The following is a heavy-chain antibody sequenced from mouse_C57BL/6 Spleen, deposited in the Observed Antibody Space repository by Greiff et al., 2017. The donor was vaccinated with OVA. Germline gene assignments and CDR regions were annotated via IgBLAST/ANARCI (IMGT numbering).Heavy chain of an antibody. V-gene: IGHV3-6*01. CDR2: IRYDGSN. CDR3: ARDYDYDRDYAMDY. J-gene: IGHJ4*01. Sequence: EVKLQESGPGLVKPSQSLSLTCSVTGYSITSGYYWNWIRQFPGNKLEWMGYIRYDGSNNYNPSLKNRISITRDTSKNQFFLKLNSVTTEDTATYYCARDYDYDRDYAMDYWGQGTSVTVSS. CDR1: GYSITSGYY. D-gene: IGHD2-4*01.